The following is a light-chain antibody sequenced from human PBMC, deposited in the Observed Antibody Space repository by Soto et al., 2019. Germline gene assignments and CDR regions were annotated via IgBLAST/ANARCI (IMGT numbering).Light chain of an antibody. Sequence: EIVLTQSPATLSLSPGERATLSCRASQSVSSYLAWYQQKPGQAPRLLIYDASSRATGIPARFSGSGSGTDFTLPISSLEPEDFAVYYWQQRSNWPPTFGPGTKVDIK. CDR2: DAS. V-gene: IGKV3-11*01. J-gene: IGKJ3*01. CDR3: QQRSNWPPT. CDR1: QSVSSY.